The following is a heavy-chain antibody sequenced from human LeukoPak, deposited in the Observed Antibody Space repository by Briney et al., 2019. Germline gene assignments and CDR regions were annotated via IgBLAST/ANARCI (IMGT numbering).Heavy chain of an antibody. D-gene: IGHD1-1*01. CDR1: GFTFSNYW. CDR2: IRQDGSEK. CDR3: ARSTAGLDY. V-gene: IGHV3-7*01. J-gene: IGHJ4*02. Sequence: GGSLRFSCAASGFTFSNYWMSWVRQAPGKGLEWVANIRQDGSEKYYVDSMRGRSTISRDNAKNSLYLQMSSLRAEDTAVYYCARSTAGLDYWGQGTLVTVSS.